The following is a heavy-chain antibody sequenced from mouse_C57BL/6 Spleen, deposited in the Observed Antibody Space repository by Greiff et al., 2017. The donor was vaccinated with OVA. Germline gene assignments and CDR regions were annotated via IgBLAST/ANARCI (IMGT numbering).Heavy chain of an antibody. CDR2: IYPRSGNT. CDR1: GYTFTSYG. CDR3: AREAYYSNDYYAMDY. J-gene: IGHJ4*01. V-gene: IGHV1-81*01. Sequence: QVQLQHSGAELARPGASVKLSCKASGYTFTSYGISWVKQRTGQGLEWIGEIYPRSGNTYYNEKFKGKATLTADKSSSTAYMELRSLTSEDSAVYFCAREAYYSNDYYAMDYWGQGTSVTVSS. D-gene: IGHD2-5*01.